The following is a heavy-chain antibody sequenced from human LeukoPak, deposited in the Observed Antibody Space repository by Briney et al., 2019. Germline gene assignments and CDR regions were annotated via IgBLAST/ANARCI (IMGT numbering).Heavy chain of an antibody. CDR3: AREPTSGREPTSGRPLDY. CDR1: GGSISGYF. Sequence: SETLSLTCTVSGGSISGYFWSWIRQPAGKGLEWIGRIYSSGCNNYNPSLKSRVTMSLDTSKNRLSLNLSSVTAADTAVYYCAREPTSGREPTSGRPLDYWGQGTLVTVSS. D-gene: IGHD5-12*01. V-gene: IGHV4-4*07. J-gene: IGHJ4*02. CDR2: IYSSGCN.